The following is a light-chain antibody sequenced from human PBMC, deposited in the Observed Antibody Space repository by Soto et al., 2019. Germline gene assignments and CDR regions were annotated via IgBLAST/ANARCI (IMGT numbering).Light chain of an antibody. CDR2: GAS. Sequence: EIVMTQSPATLSVSPGERATLSCRASQSVRSNLAWYQQKPGQAPRLLIYGASTRATGIPDRFSGSGSGTDFTLTTSRLEPEDSAVYYCQQYGSSPTWTFGQGTKGGYQ. V-gene: IGKV3-20*01. CDR3: QQYGSSPTWT. CDR1: QSVRSN. J-gene: IGKJ1*01.